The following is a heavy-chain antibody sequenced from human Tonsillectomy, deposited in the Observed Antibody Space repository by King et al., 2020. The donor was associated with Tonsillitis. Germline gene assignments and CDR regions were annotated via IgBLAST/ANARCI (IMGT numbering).Heavy chain of an antibody. D-gene: IGHD3-16*01. CDR2: ISYDGSNK. V-gene: IGHV3-30*18. CDR1: GITFSSYG. CDR3: AKDQQLWVLGADN. J-gene: IGHJ4*02. Sequence: QVQLVESGGGVVRPGRSLRLSCAASGITFSSYGMHWVRQAPGSGLEWVAAISYDGSNKYYVDSVKGRFTISRDNSKNTVYLQMNSLRVDDTAVYYCAKDQQLWVLGADNWGQGTLVTVSS.